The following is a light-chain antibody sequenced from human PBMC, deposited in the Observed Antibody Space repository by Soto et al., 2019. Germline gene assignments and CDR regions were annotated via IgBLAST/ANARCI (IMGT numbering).Light chain of an antibody. V-gene: IGKV1-39*01. CDR2: AAS. CDR3: QQSYKILT. CDR1: DNIGSN. J-gene: IGKJ4*01. Sequence: DIQLTQSPASLSASVGDRVTITCRASDNIGSNLNWYQHQTGTAPKLLIYAASSLQGGVPSRFSGSGNGTQFTLTISGLQTEDSATYYCQQSYKILTFGGGTWVDI.